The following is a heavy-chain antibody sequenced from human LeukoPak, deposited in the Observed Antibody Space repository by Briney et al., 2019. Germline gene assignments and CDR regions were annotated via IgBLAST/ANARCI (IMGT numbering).Heavy chain of an antibody. Sequence: PGGSLRLSCAASGFTFSDYYMSWIRQAPGKGLEWVSYISSSGSNIYYADSVKGRFTISRDNAKNSLYLQMNSLRAEDTAVYYCARYGSGTNLPVGVAPYDAFDIWGQGTMVTVSS. D-gene: IGHD3-10*01. V-gene: IGHV3-11*01. CDR1: GFTFSDYY. CDR3: ARYGSGTNLPVGVAPYDAFDI. J-gene: IGHJ3*02. CDR2: ISSSGSNI.